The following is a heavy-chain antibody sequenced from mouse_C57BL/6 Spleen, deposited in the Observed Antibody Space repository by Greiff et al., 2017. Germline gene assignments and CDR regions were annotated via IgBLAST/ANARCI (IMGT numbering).Heavy chain of an antibody. CDR2: IDPSDSYT. Sequence: VQLQQSGAELVKPGASVKLSCKASGYTFTSYWMQWVKQRPGQGLEWIGEIDPSDSYTNYNQKFKGKATLTVDTSSSTAYMQLSSLTSEDSAVYYCARKIGGSSYEWYFDVWGTGTTVTVSS. D-gene: IGHD1-1*01. V-gene: IGHV1-50*01. CDR1: GYTFTSYW. CDR3: ARKIGGSSYEWYFDV. J-gene: IGHJ1*03.